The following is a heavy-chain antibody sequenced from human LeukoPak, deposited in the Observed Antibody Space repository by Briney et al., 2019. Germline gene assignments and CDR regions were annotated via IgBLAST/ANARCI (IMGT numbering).Heavy chain of an antibody. CDR2: IYHSGST. V-gene: IGHV4-38-2*02. D-gene: IGHD1-26*01. CDR3: ARSGSWAFDY. CDR1: GYSISSGYY. Sequence: SETLSLTCTVSGYSISSGYYWGWIRQPPGKGLEWIGSIYHSGSTYYNPSLKTRVTISVDTSKNQFSLKLSSVTAADTAVYYCARSGSWAFDYWGQGTLVTVSS. J-gene: IGHJ4*02.